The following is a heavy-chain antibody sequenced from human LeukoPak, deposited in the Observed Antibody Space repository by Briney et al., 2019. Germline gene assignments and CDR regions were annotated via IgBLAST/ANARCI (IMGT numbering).Heavy chain of an antibody. CDR2: IYYSGST. V-gene: IGHV4-59*12. J-gene: IGHJ4*02. CDR3: ARASGSYSPFFDY. Sequence: SETLSLTCTVSGGSISSYYWSWIRQPPGKGLEWIGYIYYSGSTNYNPSLKSRVTISVDTSKNQFSLKLSSVTAADTAVYYCARASGSYSPFFDYWGQGTLVTVSS. D-gene: IGHD1-26*01. CDR1: GGSISSYY.